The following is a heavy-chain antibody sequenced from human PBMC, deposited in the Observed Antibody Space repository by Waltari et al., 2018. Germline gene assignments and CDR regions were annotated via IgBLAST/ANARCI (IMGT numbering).Heavy chain of an antibody. V-gene: IGHV4-34*01. CDR1: GGSFSGYY. D-gene: IGHD1-26*01. CDR2: INHSGSN. Sequence: QVQLQQWGAGLLKPSETLSLTCAVYGGSFSGYYWSWIRQPPGKGLEWIGEINHSGSNNYNPSLKSRVTISVDTSKNQFSLKLSSVTAADTAVYYCARKIVGSFDYWGQGTLVTVSS. J-gene: IGHJ4*02. CDR3: ARKIVGSFDY.